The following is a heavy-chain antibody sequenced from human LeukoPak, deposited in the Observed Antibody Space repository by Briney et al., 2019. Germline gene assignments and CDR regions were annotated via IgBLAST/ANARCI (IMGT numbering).Heavy chain of an antibody. Sequence: QPGGSLRLSCAASGFTFSSYGMHWVRQAPGKGLEWVAFIRYDGSNKYYADSVKGRFTISRDNSKNTLYLQMNSLRAEDTAVYYCAEEAASPPEDWFDPWGQGTLVTVSS. J-gene: IGHJ5*02. D-gene: IGHD6-25*01. V-gene: IGHV3-30*02. CDR2: IRYDGSNK. CDR3: AEEAASPPEDWFDP. CDR1: GFTFSSYG.